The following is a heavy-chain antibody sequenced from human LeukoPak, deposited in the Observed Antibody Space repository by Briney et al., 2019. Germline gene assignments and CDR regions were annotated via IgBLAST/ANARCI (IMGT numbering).Heavy chain of an antibody. CDR3: ARVSTGFDP. Sequence: PGRSLRLPCAASGFTFSSYAMHWVRQAPGKGLEWVAVISYDGSNKYYADSVKGRFTISRDNSKNTLYLQMNSLRAEDTAVYYCARVSTGFDPWGQGTLVTVSS. V-gene: IGHV3-30*01. CDR1: GFTFSSYA. CDR2: ISYDGSNK. J-gene: IGHJ5*02. D-gene: IGHD4-11*01.